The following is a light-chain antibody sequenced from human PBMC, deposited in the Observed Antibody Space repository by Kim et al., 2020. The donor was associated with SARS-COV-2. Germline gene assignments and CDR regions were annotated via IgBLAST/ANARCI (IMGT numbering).Light chain of an antibody. J-gene: IGKJ1*01. CDR1: PTFIHY. CDR3: QQSYFAPPA. V-gene: IGKV1-39*01. Sequence: DLPMTQSPSSLSASVGDTVTITCRASPTFIHYLNWYQQNPGKAPKLLIYAASTLQSGVPSRFSGSGSGTDFTITISSLQPEDFATYYCQQSYFAPPAFGQGTKVDIK. CDR2: AAS.